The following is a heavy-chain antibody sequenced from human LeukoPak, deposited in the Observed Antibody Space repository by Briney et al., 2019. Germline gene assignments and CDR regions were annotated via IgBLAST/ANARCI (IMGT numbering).Heavy chain of an antibody. CDR2: ISGSSTTR. V-gene: IGHV3-48*04. Sequence: GGPLTLSCVGSGFPFSRYSMRGAPQAPGKGLEWFTFISGSSTTRHYAVSVEGRFTVSRDTAKSSLYLQMNSLRADDTAVYYCARDFKLRDFWSGYYRGNAFDIWGQGTMVTVSS. CDR3: ARDFKLRDFWSGYYRGNAFDI. D-gene: IGHD3-3*01. J-gene: IGHJ3*02. CDR1: GFPFSRYS.